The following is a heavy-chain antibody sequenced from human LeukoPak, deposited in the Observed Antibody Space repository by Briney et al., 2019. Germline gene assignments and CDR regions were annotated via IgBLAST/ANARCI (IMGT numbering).Heavy chain of an antibody. Sequence: PGRSLRLSCAASGFTFSSYAMHWVRQAPGKGLEWVAVISYDGSNKYYADAVKGRFTISRDNSKNTVYLQMNSLRAEDTAIYYCARGSSAFYYLDYWGQGTLVTVSS. D-gene: IGHD6-13*01. V-gene: IGHV3-30*04. CDR1: GFTFSSYA. CDR3: ARGSSAFYYLDY. J-gene: IGHJ4*02. CDR2: ISYDGSNK.